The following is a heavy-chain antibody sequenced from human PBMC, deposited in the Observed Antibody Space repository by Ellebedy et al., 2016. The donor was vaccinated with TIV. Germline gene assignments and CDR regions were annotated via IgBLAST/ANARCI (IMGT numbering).Heavy chain of an antibody. D-gene: IGHD3-22*01. J-gene: IGHJ5*02. CDR2: IIPIFGTV. Sequence: SVKVSCXASGGTFSSYVISWVRQAPGQGLEWMGGIIPIFGTVDYAQKFQGRVTITADESTSIAYMELSSLRSEDTAVYYCATTESARGYDAPAWGQGTLVTVSS. CDR1: GGTFSSYV. CDR3: ATTESARGYDAPA. V-gene: IGHV1-69*13.